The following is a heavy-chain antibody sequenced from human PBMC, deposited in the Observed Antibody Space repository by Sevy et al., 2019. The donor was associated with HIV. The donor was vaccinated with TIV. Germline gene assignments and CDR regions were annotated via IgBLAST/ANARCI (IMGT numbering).Heavy chain of an antibody. V-gene: IGHV4-39*01. CDR2: IYYSGRT. J-gene: IGHJ4*02. CDR1: GGSISSSSYY. Sequence: SETLSLTCTVSGGSISSSSYYWGWIRQPPGKGLEWIGTIYYSGRTYYNPSLKSRVTVSVDTSKNQFSLRVSSVTAADTAVYYCASIKIFGVVSDYSDYWGQGTLVTVSS. CDR3: ASIKIFGVVSDYSDY. D-gene: IGHD3-3*01.